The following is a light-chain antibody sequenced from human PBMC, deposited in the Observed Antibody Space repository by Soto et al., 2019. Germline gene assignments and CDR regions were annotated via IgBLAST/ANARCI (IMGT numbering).Light chain of an antibody. Sequence: AIQLTQSPSSLSASVGDRVTITCRASQGISSALAWYQQKAGKAPKLLIYGASSLESGVPSRFSGSGSGTDFTLTISSLQPEDFATYYCQQFNTYPAYTFGQGTKLEIK. V-gene: IGKV1-13*02. CDR2: GAS. CDR3: QQFNTYPAYT. J-gene: IGKJ2*01. CDR1: QGISSA.